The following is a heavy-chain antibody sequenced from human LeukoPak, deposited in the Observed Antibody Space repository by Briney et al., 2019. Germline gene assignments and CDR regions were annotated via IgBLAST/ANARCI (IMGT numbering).Heavy chain of an antibody. CDR1: GFTFSDYY. D-gene: IGHD5-18*01. CDR2: ISNSGSII. Sequence: GGSLRFSCAASGFTFSDYYMFWIRQAPGKGLEWVSYISNSGSIIYYADSVKGRFTVSRDNAKDSLYLQMNSLRAEDTAVYYCARAVSADTAMVYFDYWGQGTLVTVSS. J-gene: IGHJ4*02. V-gene: IGHV3-11*01. CDR3: ARAVSADTAMVYFDY.